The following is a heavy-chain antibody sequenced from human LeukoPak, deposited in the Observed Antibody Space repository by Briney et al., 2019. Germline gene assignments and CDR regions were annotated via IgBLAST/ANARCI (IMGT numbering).Heavy chain of an antibody. J-gene: IGHJ6*02. Sequence: PGGSLRLSCAASGFSVSSNYMSWVRQAPGKGLEWVSVIYSGGSTYYADSVKGRFTISRDNSKNTLYLQMNSLRAEDTAVYYCARDMGDSSGWYSYGMDVWGQGTTVTVSS. D-gene: IGHD6-19*01. CDR3: ARDMGDSSGWYSYGMDV. CDR2: IYSGGST. CDR1: GFSVSSNY. V-gene: IGHV3-53*01.